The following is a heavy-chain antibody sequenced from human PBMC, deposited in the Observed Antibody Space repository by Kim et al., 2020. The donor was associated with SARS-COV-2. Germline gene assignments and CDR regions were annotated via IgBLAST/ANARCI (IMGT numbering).Heavy chain of an antibody. CDR1: GGSISTTTYY. D-gene: IGHD6-13*01. Sequence: SETLSLTCTVSGGSISTTTYYWGWIRQPPGKGLEWIGSIFYSGTTYYNPSLKSRLTISLDASKNHFSLKLTSVTAADTAVYYCARHAGIATGFSYWCQG. J-gene: IGHJ4*02. V-gene: IGHV4-39*01. CDR2: IFYSGTT. CDR3: ARHAGIATGFSY.